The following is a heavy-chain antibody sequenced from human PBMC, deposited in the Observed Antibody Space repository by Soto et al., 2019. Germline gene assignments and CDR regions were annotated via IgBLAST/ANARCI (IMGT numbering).Heavy chain of an antibody. CDR3: AHYPFRGLIDY. D-gene: IGHD3-10*01. V-gene: IGHV2-5*02. CDR2: IYWDDDK. CDR1: GFSLSTSGVG. Sequence: QITLKESGPTLVKPTQTLTLTCTFSGFSLSTSGVGVGWIRQPPGKALEWLALIYWDDDKRYSPSLKSRLTTTQDTSKHQAVLTMTNMDPVDTATYYCAHYPFRGLIDYWGQGTLVTVSS. J-gene: IGHJ4*02.